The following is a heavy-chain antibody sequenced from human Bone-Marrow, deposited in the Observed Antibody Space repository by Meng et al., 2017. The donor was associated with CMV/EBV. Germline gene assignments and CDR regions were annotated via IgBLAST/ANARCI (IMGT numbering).Heavy chain of an antibody. Sequence: SVKVSCKASGGTFSSYAISWVRQAPGQGLEWMGGIIPILGIANYAQKFQGRVTITADKSTSTVYMELSSLRSEDTAVYYCARAHRGYQLLYYYYYGMDVWGQGTTVTVSS. V-gene: IGHV1-69*10. J-gene: IGHJ6*02. CDR1: GGTFSSYA. CDR2: IIPILGIA. CDR3: ARAHRGYQLLYYYYYGMDV. D-gene: IGHD2-2*01.